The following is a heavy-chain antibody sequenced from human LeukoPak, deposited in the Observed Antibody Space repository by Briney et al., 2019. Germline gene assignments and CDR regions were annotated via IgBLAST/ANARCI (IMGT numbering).Heavy chain of an antibody. D-gene: IGHD3-22*01. J-gene: IGHJ4*02. Sequence: PSETLSLTCTVSGGSISRSSYYWGWIRQPPGKGLEWIGSIYYSGGTYYSPSLKSRVTISVDTSKNQFSLKLSSVTAADTAVYYCARSRRYYGGRYYFDYWGQGTLVTVSS. V-gene: IGHV4-39*07. CDR1: GGSISRSSYY. CDR2: IYYSGGT. CDR3: ARSRRYYGGRYYFDY.